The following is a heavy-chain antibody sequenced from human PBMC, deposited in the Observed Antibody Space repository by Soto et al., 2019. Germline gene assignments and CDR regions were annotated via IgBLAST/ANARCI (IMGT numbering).Heavy chain of an antibody. V-gene: IGHV3-23*01. CDR1: GFTFRSDG. J-gene: IGHJ4*02. CDR3: AKESGGIGGSFDY. Sequence: EVQLLESGGGLVQPGGSLRLSCAASGFTFRSDGMSWVRLAPGKGLEWVSGISGSGGSTYYADSVKGWFTISRDNSKNTLYLQMNSLRAEDTAVYYCAKESGGIGGSFDYWGQGTLVTVSS. CDR2: ISGSGGST. D-gene: IGHD2-15*01.